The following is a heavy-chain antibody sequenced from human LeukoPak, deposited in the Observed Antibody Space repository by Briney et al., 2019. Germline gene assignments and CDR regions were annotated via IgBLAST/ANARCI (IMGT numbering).Heavy chain of an antibody. CDR3: ARVHYDSSGRQHAFDI. CDR2: MNPNSGNT. J-gene: IGHJ3*02. V-gene: IGHV1-8*03. CDR1: GGTFSSYA. D-gene: IGHD3-22*01. Sequence: ASVKVSCKASGGTFSSYAINWVRQATGQGLEWMGWMNPNSGNTIYAQKFQGRVTITRNTSISTAYMELSSLRSEDTAVYYCARVHYDSSGRQHAFDIWGQRTMVTVSS.